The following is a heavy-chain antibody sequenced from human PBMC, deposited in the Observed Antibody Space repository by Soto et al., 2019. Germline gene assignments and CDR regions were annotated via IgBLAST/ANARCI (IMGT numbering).Heavy chain of an antibody. CDR2: MTPDSGDT. Sequence: QVQLVQSGAEVRKPGASVKVSCKASGHTLASYDINWVRQATGQGLEWMGWMTPDSGDTGYAQKFQSRVTMTWDTSITTAYMELSSLRSDDTAVYYCARDPFYGWFDSWGQGTLVTVSS. CDR1: GHTLASYD. V-gene: IGHV1-8*01. D-gene: IGHD3-16*01. J-gene: IGHJ5*01. CDR3: ARDPFYGWFDS.